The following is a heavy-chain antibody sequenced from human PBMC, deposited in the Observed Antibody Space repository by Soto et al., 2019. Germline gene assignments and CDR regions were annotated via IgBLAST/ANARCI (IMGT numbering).Heavy chain of an antibody. CDR2: ISGSGGST. CDR1: GFTFSSYA. Sequence: EVQLLESGGGLVQPGGSLRLSCAASGFTFSSYAMSWVRQAPGKGLEWVSSISGSGGSTYYADSVKGRFTISRDNSKNTLYLQMNSLSAEDTAVCYCATVIGREDYWGQGTLVTVSS. J-gene: IGHJ4*02. CDR3: ATVIGREDY. V-gene: IGHV3-23*01. D-gene: IGHD3-16*02.